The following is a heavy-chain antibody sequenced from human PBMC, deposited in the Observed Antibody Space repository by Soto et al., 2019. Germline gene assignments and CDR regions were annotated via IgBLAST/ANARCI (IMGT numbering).Heavy chain of an antibody. J-gene: IGHJ6*02. V-gene: IGHV6-1*01. CDR1: GDSVSSNSAS. D-gene: IGHD6-13*01. CDR2: TYYRSKWYN. CDR3: AREGYSSSWLLGDYYYYGMDV. Sequence: SQTLSLTCAISGDSVSSNSASWNGIRQAPSRGLEWLGRTYYRSKWYNDYAVSVKSRITINPDTSKNQFSLQLNSVTPEDTAVYYCAREGYSSSWLLGDYYYYGMDVWGQGTTVTVYS.